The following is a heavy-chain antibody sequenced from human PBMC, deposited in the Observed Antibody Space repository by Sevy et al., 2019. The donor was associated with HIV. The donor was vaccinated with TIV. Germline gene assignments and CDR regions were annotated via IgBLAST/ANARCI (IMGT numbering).Heavy chain of an antibody. Sequence: GGSLRLTCAASGFTFSSYWMSWVRRAPGKGLEWVANIKQDGSEKYYVDSVKGRFTISRDNAKNSLYLQMNSLRAEDTAVYYCARVEWELLEGAFDIWGQGTMVTVSS. V-gene: IGHV3-7*03. CDR1: GFTFSSYW. D-gene: IGHD1-26*01. J-gene: IGHJ3*02. CDR3: ARVEWELLEGAFDI. CDR2: IKQDGSEK.